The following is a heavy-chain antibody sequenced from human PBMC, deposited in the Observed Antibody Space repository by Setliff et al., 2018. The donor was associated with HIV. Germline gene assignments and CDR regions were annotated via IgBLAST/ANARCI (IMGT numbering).Heavy chain of an antibody. CDR1: GGSISSYY. CDR3: ARRYHDASGFYNS. CDR2: IHYSRGS. V-gene: IGHV4-39*02. D-gene: IGHD1-1*01. J-gene: IGHJ4*02. Sequence: PSETLSLTCTASGGSISSYYWSWIRQPPGKGLEWIGNIHYSRGSSYNASLKSRVTISLDTSKNHFSLKLSSVAAADTAVYYCARRYHDASGFYNSWGQGVLVTVSS.